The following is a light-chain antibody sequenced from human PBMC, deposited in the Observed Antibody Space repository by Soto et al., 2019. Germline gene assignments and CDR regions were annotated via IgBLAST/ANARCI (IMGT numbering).Light chain of an antibody. CDR2: GAS. V-gene: IGKV3-15*01. Sequence: EVVLTQSPVTLSVSPGERATLSCRASQSVSNNLAWYQQKPGQAPRLLIYGASTRATGIPARFSGSGSGPEFTLTISSLQSEDFAVYYCQHYNNWYTFGQGTKLEIK. CDR3: QHYNNWYT. J-gene: IGKJ2*01. CDR1: QSVSNN.